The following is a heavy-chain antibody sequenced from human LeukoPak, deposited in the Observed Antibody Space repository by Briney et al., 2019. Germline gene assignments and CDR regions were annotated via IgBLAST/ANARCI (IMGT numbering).Heavy chain of an antibody. CDR1: GGSFSVSY. D-gene: IGHD2-15*01. J-gene: IGHJ3*02. V-gene: IGHV4-34*01. CDR2: IDHSGST. CDR3: AREEDCSGGICYLGTAFDI. Sequence: AQTLSLTYAVYGGSFSVSYWSSVRQPPGKWLEWIAEIDHSGSTNYNASVKSRITISVDTSKNHFSMKLSSVTAAETAVYYCAREEDCSGGICYLGTAFDIWGQGTMVTVSS.